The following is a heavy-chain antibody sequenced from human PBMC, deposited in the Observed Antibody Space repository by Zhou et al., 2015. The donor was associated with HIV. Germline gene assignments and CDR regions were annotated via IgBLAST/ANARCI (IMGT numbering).Heavy chain of an antibody. Sequence: QVQLVQSGAEVKKPGSSVKVSCKASGGTFSSYTISWVRQAPGQGLEWMGRIIPILGIANYAQKFQGRVTITADKSTSTAYMELSSLRSEDTAVYYCARDSRRYCSSTSCYSEWGQGTLVTVSS. D-gene: IGHD2-2*01. CDR2: IIPILGIA. CDR1: GGTFSSYT. CDR3: ARDSRRYCSSTSCYSE. V-gene: IGHV1-69*08. J-gene: IGHJ4*02.